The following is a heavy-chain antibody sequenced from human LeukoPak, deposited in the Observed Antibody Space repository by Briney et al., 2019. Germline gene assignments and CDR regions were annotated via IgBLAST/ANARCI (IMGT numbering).Heavy chain of an antibody. Sequence: GGSLRLSCAASGFTFTSCAMSWVRQAPGKGLEWVSTISGSGGNTYYADSVKGRFTISRDNSKNTLYLQMNSLRAEDTAVYYCAKLYMVRGGYYFDYWGQGTLVTVSS. CDR3: AKLYMVRGGYYFDY. V-gene: IGHV3-23*01. J-gene: IGHJ4*02. D-gene: IGHD5-18*01. CDR1: GFTFTSCA. CDR2: ISGSGGNT.